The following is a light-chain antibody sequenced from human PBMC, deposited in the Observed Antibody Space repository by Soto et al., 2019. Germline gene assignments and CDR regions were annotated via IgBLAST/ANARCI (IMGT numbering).Light chain of an antibody. CDR1: SSDVGGYNY. CDR2: DVN. CDR3: CSYAGSYTYV. V-gene: IGLV2-11*01. Sequence: QSVLTQPRSVSGSPGQSVTISCTETSSDVGGYNYVSWYQQHPGKAPKLMIYDVNKRPSGVPDRFSGSKSGNTASLTISGLQAEDEADYYCCSYAGSYTYVFGTGTKLTVL. J-gene: IGLJ1*01.